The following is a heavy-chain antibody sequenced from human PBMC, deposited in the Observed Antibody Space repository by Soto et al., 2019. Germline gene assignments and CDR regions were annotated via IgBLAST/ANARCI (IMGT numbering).Heavy chain of an antibody. V-gene: IGHV1-69*13. CDR2: IIPIFGTA. Sequence: GASVKVACKASGGTFSSYASSWVRQAPGQGLEWMGGIIPIFGTANYAQKFQGRVTITADESTSTAYMELSSLRSEDTAVYYCARGTYSSSSPPDGMDVWGQGTTVTVSS. CDR1: GGTFSSYA. CDR3: ARGTYSSSSPPDGMDV. D-gene: IGHD6-6*01. J-gene: IGHJ6*02.